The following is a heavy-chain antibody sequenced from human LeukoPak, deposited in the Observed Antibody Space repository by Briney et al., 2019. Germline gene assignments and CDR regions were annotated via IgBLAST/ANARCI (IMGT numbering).Heavy chain of an antibody. D-gene: IGHD1-26*01. CDR1: GGSVSSGHYY. CDR2: ISYTGTT. J-gene: IGHJ4*02. V-gene: IGHV4-61*01. Sequence: SETLSLTCTVSGGSVSSGHYYWSWIRQPPGKALEWVGYISYTGTTDYNPSLSSRVTISVDTSKTQFFLKLSSVTAADTVVYYCASAGTYYILDYWGQGTLVTVSS. CDR3: ASAGTYYILDY.